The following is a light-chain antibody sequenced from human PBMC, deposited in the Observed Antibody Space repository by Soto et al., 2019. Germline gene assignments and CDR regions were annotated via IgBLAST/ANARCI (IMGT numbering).Light chain of an antibody. V-gene: IGLV2-14*01. CDR2: EVS. Sequence: SMLAQPASVSGSPGQSITISCTGTSSDVGGYDYVSWYRLHPGKAPKLMVFEVSNRPSGVSYRFSGSKSGNTASLTISGLQAEDEADYYCFSYAGNSVYVFGTGTKV. CDR1: SSDVGGYDY. J-gene: IGLJ1*01. CDR3: FSYAGNSVYV.